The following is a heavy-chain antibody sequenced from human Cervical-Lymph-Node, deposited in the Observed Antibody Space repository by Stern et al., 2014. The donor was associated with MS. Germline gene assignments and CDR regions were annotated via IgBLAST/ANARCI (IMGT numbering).Heavy chain of an antibody. CDR2: VHYSGST. D-gene: IGHD1-26*01. CDR3: ARASGTYAVYYYNYGLDV. CDR1: GGSISSDGYY. J-gene: IGHJ6*02. V-gene: IGHV4-31*03. Sequence: QVPLQESGPGLVKPSQTLSLTCTVSGGSISSDGYYWSWIRQHPGKGLEWIGYVHYSGSTYYTSSLKSRLTISVDTSKNQFSLRLNSVTAADTAVYYCARASGTYAVYYYNYGLDVWGQGTTVTVSS.